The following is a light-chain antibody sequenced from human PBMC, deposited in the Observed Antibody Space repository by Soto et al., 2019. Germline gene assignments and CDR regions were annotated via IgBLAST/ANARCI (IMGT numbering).Light chain of an antibody. CDR2: GAS. CDR3: QQYVSSPET. Sequence: VLSQSPGTLSLSPGERATLSCKASQTVYNGFLAWYQQKPGQAPRLLIYGASSRATGIPDRFSGSGSGTDCTLTISSLEPEDFAVYYCQQYVSSPETLGQGTKVDIK. J-gene: IGKJ1*01. CDR1: QTVYNGF. V-gene: IGKV3-20*01.